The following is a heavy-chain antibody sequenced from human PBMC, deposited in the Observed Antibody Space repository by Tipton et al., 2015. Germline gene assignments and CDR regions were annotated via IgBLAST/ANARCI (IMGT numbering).Heavy chain of an antibody. J-gene: IGHJ5*02. CDR3: ARQLQINWFDP. D-gene: IGHD1-7*01. V-gene: IGHV4-61*01. CDR2: IYYSGST. Sequence: TLSLTCTVSGGSVTSGSYYWNWIRQPPGQGLEWIGYIYYSGSTSYNPSLYSRVTMSVDTSKNQFSLRLSSVTAADTAVYYCARQLQINWFDPWGQGTLVTVSS. CDR1: GGSVTSGSYY.